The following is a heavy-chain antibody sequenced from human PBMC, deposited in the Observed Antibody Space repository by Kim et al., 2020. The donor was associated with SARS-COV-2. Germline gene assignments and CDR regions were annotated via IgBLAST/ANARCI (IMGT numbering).Heavy chain of an antibody. J-gene: IGHJ6*02. Sequence: GGSLRLSCAASGFTFSGSSMHWVRQAPGKGLEWVGRIRSKANNYATAYGASVNGRFTISSNDSKNKAYLQMDSLKTDALAVYYCAGSLTFGDYYGMDVWGQGATVTVSS. D-gene: IGHD1-20*01. CDR3: AGSLTFGDYYGMDV. CDR2: IRSKANNYAT. V-gene: IGHV3-73*01. CDR1: GFTFSGSS.